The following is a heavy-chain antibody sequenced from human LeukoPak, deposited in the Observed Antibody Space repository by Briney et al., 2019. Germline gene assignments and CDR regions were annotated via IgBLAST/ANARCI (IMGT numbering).Heavy chain of an antibody. CDR2: ISPKSGGK. D-gene: IGHD5-12*01. CDR3: ASVCSKSGYHYVDS. V-gene: IGHV1-2*02. CDR1: XXTFTNYD. Sequence: SXXTFTNYDIHXVGQAPGQGREGXGGISPKSGGKDYTQKFQGRGTMTRDTDISTTYMEMRRLTDEETAVYYSASVCSKSGYHYVDSWGQGALVTVSS. J-gene: IGHJ4*02.